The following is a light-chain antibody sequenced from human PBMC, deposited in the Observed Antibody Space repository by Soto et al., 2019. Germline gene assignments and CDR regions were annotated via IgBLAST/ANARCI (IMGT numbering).Light chain of an antibody. CDR2: DAS. CDR3: QQRSNWPT. J-gene: IGKJ5*01. CDR1: QSVSRH. Sequence: EVVLTQSPATLSLSPGDRATLSCRASQSVSRHFAWYQQKSGQAPRLLIYDASKRATGIPARFSGSGSGTDFTLTISSLEPEDFAVYYCQQRSNWPTFGQGTRLEIK. V-gene: IGKV3-11*01.